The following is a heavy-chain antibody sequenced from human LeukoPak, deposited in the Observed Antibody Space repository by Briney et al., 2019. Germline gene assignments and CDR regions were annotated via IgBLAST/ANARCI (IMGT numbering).Heavy chain of an antibody. J-gene: IGHJ2*01. CDR2: IYHSGST. CDR3: ASPYFDYGDYREWYFDL. CDR1: GGSISSSNW. Sequence: PSGTLSLTCAVSGGSISSSNWWSWVRQPPGKGLEWIGEIYHSGSTNYNPSLKSRVTISVDKSKNQFSLKLSSVTAADTAVYYCASPYFDYGDYREWYFDLWGRGTLVTVSS. V-gene: IGHV4-4*02. D-gene: IGHD4-17*01.